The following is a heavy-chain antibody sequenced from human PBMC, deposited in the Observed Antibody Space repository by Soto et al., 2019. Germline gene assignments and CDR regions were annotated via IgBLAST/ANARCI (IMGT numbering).Heavy chain of an antibody. V-gene: IGHV3-53*04. Sequence: EVQLVESGGGLVQPGGSLRLSCAASGFTVSSNYMSWVRQAPGKGLEWVSVIYSGGSTYYADSVKGRFTISRHNSKNTLYLQMNSLRAEDTAVYYCARERRFGGVIEEAFDIWGQGTMVTVSS. CDR3: ARERRFGGVIEEAFDI. D-gene: IGHD3-16*02. CDR1: GFTVSSNY. CDR2: IYSGGST. J-gene: IGHJ3*02.